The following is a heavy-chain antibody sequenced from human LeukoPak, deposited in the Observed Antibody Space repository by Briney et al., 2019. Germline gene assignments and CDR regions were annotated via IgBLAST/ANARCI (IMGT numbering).Heavy chain of an antibody. V-gene: IGHV3-74*03. CDR2: INSDGSSI. D-gene: IGHD3-9*01. J-gene: IGHJ4*02. Sequence: GGSLRLSCAASGFTFSSYLMHWVRQAPGKGLVWVSHINSDGSSIKYADSVKGRFTISRDNAKNTLYLQMNGLRAEDTAVYYCARQGGDILTGYLDYWGQGTLVTVSS. CDR3: ARQGGDILTGYLDY. CDR1: GFTFSSYL.